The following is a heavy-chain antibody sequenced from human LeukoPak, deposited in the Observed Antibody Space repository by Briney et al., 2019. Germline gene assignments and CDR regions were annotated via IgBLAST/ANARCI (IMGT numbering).Heavy chain of an antibody. J-gene: IGHJ6*03. Sequence: SQTLSLTCAISGDSVSSNTAAWNWIRQSPSRGLEWLGRTYYRSKWYNDYAVSVKSRITINPDTSKHQFCLQLNSVTPEDTAVYYCARAKLRYYYYYMDVWGKGTTVTVSS. CDR1: GDSVSSNTAA. CDR3: ARAKLRYYYYYMDV. D-gene: IGHD1-7*01. V-gene: IGHV6-1*01. CDR2: TYYRSKWYN.